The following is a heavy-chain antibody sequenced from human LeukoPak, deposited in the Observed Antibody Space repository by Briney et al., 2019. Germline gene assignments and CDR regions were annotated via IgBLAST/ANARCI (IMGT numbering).Heavy chain of an antibody. Sequence: GASVTVSCKASGGTFSSYAISWVRQAPGQGLEGMGRIIPILGIANYAQKFQGRVTITADKSTSTAYMELSSLRSEDTAVYYCARDYPYYYDSSPGYFDYWGQGTLVTVSS. J-gene: IGHJ4*02. CDR1: GGTFSSYA. CDR2: IIPILGIA. V-gene: IGHV1-69*04. CDR3: ARDYPYYYDSSPGYFDY. D-gene: IGHD3-22*01.